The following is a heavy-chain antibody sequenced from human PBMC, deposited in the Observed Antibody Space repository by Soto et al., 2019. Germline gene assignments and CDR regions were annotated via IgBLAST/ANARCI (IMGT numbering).Heavy chain of an antibody. D-gene: IGHD1-26*01. V-gene: IGHV3-23*01. CDR1: GFTFSSYA. Sequence: EVQLLESGGGLVQPGGSLRLSCAASGFTFSSYAMSWVRQAPGEGRGWVSAISESGVYTDYADSVKGRFTISRDNSKNTLYVQMTSLRAEDTAVYYCAKETSPNTYYAFDFWGQGTLVTVSS. CDR2: ISESGVYT. CDR3: AKETSPNTYYAFDF. J-gene: IGHJ3*01.